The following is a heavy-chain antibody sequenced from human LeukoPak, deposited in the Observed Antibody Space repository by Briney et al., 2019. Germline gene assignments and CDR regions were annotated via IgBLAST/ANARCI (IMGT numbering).Heavy chain of an antibody. CDR1: GFAFTNYP. CDR3: ARDGIYMDV. J-gene: IGHJ6*03. D-gene: IGHD1-26*01. V-gene: IGHV3-21*01. Sequence: GGSLRLSCVASGFAFTNYPMNWVRQAPGKGLEWVSSIGSSITYTYYADSVKGRFTISRDNAKNSLYLQMNSLRAEDTAVYYCARDGIYMDVWGKGTTVTVSS. CDR2: IGSSITYT.